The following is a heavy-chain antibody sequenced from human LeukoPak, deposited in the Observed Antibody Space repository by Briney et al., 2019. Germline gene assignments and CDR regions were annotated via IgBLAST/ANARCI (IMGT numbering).Heavy chain of an antibody. CDR1: GYTFTSYY. D-gene: IGHD3-22*01. Sequence: ASAKVSCKASGYTFTSYYMHWVRQAPGQGLEWMGIINPSGGSTSYAQKFQGRVTMTRDTSTSTVYMELSSLRSEDTAVYYCARASPQYDSSGYYSYWGQGTLVTVSS. CDR2: INPSGGST. V-gene: IGHV1-46*01. CDR3: ARASPQYDSSGYYSY. J-gene: IGHJ4*02.